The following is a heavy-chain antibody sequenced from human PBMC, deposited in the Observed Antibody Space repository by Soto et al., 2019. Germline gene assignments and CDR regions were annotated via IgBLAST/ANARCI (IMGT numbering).Heavy chain of an antibody. V-gene: IGHV1-46*01. CDR2: VYTSGGSA. D-gene: IGHD3-16*02. CDR1: GYGFTDDS. J-gene: IGHJ4*02. CDR3: ARDHDYVWGNYRYTADY. Sequence: GASGKGCWKAAGYGFTDDSIHWVRQAPGQGLEWMGIVYTSGGSASYAQKFRGRVTMTRDTSASTVYMELSSLRSEDTAVYYCARDHDYVWGNYRYTADYWGQGTLVTVSA.